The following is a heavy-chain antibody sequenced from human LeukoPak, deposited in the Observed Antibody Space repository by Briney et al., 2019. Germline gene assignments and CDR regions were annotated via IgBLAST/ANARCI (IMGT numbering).Heavy chain of an antibody. CDR2: INPNSGGT. V-gene: IGHV1-2*06. CDR3: VREWRGQRWLVPTLGY. CDR1: GYTFTGYY. J-gene: IGHJ4*02. Sequence: ASVKVSCKASGYTFTGYYMHWVRQAPGHGLEWMGRINPNSGGTNYAQKFQGRVTMTRDTSISTAYMELSRLRSDDTAVYYCVREWRGQRWLVPTLGYWGQGTLVTVSS. D-gene: IGHD6-19*01.